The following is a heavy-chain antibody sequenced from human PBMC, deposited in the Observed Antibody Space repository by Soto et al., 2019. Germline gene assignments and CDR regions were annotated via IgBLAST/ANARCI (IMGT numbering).Heavy chain of an antibody. CDR2: TYYRSRWYN. Sequence: LSQTLSLTCAISGDSVSSNSAAWNWIRLSPSRGLEWLARTYYRSRWYNDYAVSVRSRITVNPDTSKNQFSLQLTSVTPEDTAVYEFGYCSGSAGHGYYYYYMDVWGKGTTVTVSS. J-gene: IGHJ6*03. CDR3: GYCSGSAGHGYYYYYMDV. V-gene: IGHV6-1*01. D-gene: IGHD2-15*01. CDR1: GDSVSSNSAA.